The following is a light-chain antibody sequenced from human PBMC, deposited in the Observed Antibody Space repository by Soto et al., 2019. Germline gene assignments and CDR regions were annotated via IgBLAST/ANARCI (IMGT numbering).Light chain of an antibody. CDR1: SSDIGSNT. J-gene: IGLJ1*01. V-gene: IGLV1-44*01. CDR3: VAWHDSLNDYV. Sequence: QSVLTQPPSASGTPGQRVIICCSGSSSDIGSNTVKWYQQLPGTAPKLLIYTNNQRPSGVPDRFSGSKSGTSASLAISGLQSEDEADYYCVAWHDSLNDYVFGTGTKLTVL. CDR2: TNN.